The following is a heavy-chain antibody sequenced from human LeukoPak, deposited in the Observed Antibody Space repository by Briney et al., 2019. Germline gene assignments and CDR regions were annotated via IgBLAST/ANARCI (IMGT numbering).Heavy chain of an antibody. CDR2: MYYSGST. CDR1: GYSISSGYY. CDR3: ARARGGYYDDAFDI. J-gene: IGHJ3*02. Sequence: SETLSLTCTVSGYSISSGYYWGWIRQPPGKGLEWIGSMYYSGSTNYNPSLKSRVTISVDKSKNQFSLKLSSVTAADTAVYYCARARGGYYDDAFDIWGQGTMVTVSS. V-gene: IGHV4-38-2*02. D-gene: IGHD1-26*01.